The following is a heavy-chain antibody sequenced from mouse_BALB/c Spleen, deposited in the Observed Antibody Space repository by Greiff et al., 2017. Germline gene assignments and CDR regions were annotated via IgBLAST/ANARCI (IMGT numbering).Heavy chain of an antibody. V-gene: IGHV5-6-5*01. CDR2: ISSGGST. Sequence: EVKLVESGGGLVKPGGSLKLSCAASGFTFSSYAMSWVRQTPEKRLEWVASISSGGSTYYPDSVKGRFTISRDNARNILYLQMSSLRSEDTAMYYCARGDHYHGSSPAWFAYWGQGTLVTVSA. J-gene: IGHJ3*01. D-gene: IGHD1-1*01. CDR1: GFTFSSYA. CDR3: ARGDHYHGSSPAWFAY.